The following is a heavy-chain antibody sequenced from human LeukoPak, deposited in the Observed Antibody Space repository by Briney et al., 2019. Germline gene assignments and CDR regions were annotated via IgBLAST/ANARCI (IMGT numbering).Heavy chain of an antibody. Sequence: SETLSLTCTVSGGSISSSSYYWGWIRQPPGKGLEWIGSIYYSGSTYYNPSLKSRVTISVDTSKNQFSLKLGSVTAADTAVYYCARHQLLGDYSDYWGQGTLVTVSS. V-gene: IGHV4-39*01. CDR1: GGSISSSSYY. CDR2: IYYSGST. D-gene: IGHD1-7*01. J-gene: IGHJ4*02. CDR3: ARHQLLGDYSDY.